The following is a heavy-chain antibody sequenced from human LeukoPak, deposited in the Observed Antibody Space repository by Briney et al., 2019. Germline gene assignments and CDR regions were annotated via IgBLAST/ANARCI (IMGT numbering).Heavy chain of an antibody. V-gene: IGHV3-33*06. CDR3: AKDKGVRYFDY. J-gene: IGHJ4*02. D-gene: IGHD3-10*01. CDR1: GLIFSNSG. Sequence: GGSLRLSCAASGLIFSNSGMHWVRQAPGKGVEWVAIIWSDGRKTYYADSVKGRFTISRDNSKNTVYLQMNSLRAEDTAVYYCAKDKGVRYFDYWGQGTLVTVSS. CDR2: IWSDGRKT.